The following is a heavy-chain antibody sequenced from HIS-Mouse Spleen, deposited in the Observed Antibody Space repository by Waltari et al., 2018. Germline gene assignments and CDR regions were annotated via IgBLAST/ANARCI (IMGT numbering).Heavy chain of an antibody. V-gene: IGHV4-39*07. CDR3: AREIPYSSSWYDWYFDL. CDR2: IYYSGST. CDR1: GGSIISSSYY. Sequence: QLQLQESGPGLVKPSETLSITCTVPGGSIISSSYYWVWIRQPPGKGLEWIGSIYYSGSTYYNPSLKSRVTISVDTSKNQFSLKLSSVTAADTAVYYCAREIPYSSSWYDWYFDLWGRGTLVTVSS. J-gene: IGHJ2*01. D-gene: IGHD6-13*01.